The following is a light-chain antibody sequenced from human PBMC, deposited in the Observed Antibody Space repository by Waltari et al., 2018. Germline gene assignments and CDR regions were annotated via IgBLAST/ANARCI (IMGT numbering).Light chain of an antibody. V-gene: IGKV3-15*01. J-gene: IGKJ1*01. Sequence: EVVMTQSPATLSVSPGERVTLSCRARQSVSSNLAWFQQKPGQAPRLLIYRASTRATGIPARFSGSGSGTEFTLTISSLQSEDFAVYYCQQYDDWPKTFGQGTKVEIK. CDR3: QQYDDWPKT. CDR1: QSVSSN. CDR2: RAS.